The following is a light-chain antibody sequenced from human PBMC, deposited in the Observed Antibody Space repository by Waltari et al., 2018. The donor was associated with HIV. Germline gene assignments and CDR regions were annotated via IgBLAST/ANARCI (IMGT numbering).Light chain of an antibody. CDR1: SSNIGHNF. V-gene: IGLV1-51*01. CDR2: DNN. Sequence: QSVLTQPPSVSAAPGQKVTISCSGSSSNIGHNFVSWYQQLPGTAPKLLMYDNNKRPSGIPDRFSGSKSGTSATLGITGLQTGDEADYYCGTWDSSLSVWVFGGGTNLTVL. CDR3: GTWDSSLSVWV. J-gene: IGLJ3*02.